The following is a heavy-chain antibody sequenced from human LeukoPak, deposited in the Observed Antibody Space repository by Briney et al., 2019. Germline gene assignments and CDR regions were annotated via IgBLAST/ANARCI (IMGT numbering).Heavy chain of an antibody. V-gene: IGHV1-8*02. Sequence: ASVKVSCKASGGTFSSYAISWVRQATGQGLEWMGWMNPNSGNTGYAQKFQGRVTMTRNTSISTAYMELSSLRSEDTAVYYCARGYDFWSALFDPWGQGTLVTVSS. J-gene: IGHJ5*02. CDR3: ARGYDFWSALFDP. D-gene: IGHD3-3*01. CDR2: MNPNSGNT. CDR1: GGTFSSYA.